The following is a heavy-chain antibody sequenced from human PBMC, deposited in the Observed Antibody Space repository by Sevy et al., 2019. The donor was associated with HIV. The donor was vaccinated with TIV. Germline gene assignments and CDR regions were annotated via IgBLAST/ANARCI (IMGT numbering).Heavy chain of an antibody. CDR1: RFAFSSYA. J-gene: IGHJ4*02. Sequence: GGSLRLSCAASRFAFSSYAVHWVRQAPGKGLEWVAFISHDGTNTDYAASVKGRFTISRDNSKNTLYLQMNSLRAEDTAVYYCARGGVVVTAMIRNWGQGTLVTVSS. CDR3: ARGGVVVTAMIRN. D-gene: IGHD2-21*02. CDR2: ISHDGTNT. V-gene: IGHV3-30-3*01.